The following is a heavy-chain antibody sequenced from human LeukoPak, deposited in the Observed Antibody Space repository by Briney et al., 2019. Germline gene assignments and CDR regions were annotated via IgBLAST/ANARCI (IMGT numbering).Heavy chain of an antibody. V-gene: IGHV4-34*01. CDR3: ARGYGDSSGYPFDY. Sequence: SETLSLTCAVYGGSFSGYYWSWIRQPPGKGLEWIGEINHSGSTNYNPSLKSRVTISVDTSKNQFSLKLSSVTAADTAVYYCARGYGDSSGYPFDYWGQGTLVTVSS. CDR1: GGSFSGYY. CDR2: INHSGST. J-gene: IGHJ4*02. D-gene: IGHD3-22*01.